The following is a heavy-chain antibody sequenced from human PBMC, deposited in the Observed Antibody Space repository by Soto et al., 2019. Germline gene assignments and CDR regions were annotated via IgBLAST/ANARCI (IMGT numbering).Heavy chain of an antibody. CDR3: ARVARGSSGRIDY. J-gene: IGHJ4*02. V-gene: IGHV4-59*06. D-gene: IGHD6-19*01. Sequence: SETLSLTCTVSGGSISSYYWSWIRQPPGKGLEWIGYIYYSGSTYYNPSLKSRVTISVDTSKNQFSLKLSSVTAADTAVYYCARVARGSSGRIDYWGQGTLVTVSS. CDR2: IYYSGST. CDR1: GGSISSYY.